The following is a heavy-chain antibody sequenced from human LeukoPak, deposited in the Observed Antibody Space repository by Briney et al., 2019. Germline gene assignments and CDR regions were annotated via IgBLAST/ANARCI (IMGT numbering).Heavy chain of an antibody. CDR2: IIPIFGTA. D-gene: IGHD2-15*01. J-gene: IGHJ4*02. V-gene: IGHV1-69*13. CDR1: GGTFSSYA. Sequence: SVEVSCKASGGTFSSYAIGWVRQAPGQGLEWMGGIIPIFGTANYAQKFQGRVTITADESTSTAYMELSSLRSEDTAVYYCARDGGEGYFDYWGQGTLVTVSS. CDR3: ARDGGEGYFDY.